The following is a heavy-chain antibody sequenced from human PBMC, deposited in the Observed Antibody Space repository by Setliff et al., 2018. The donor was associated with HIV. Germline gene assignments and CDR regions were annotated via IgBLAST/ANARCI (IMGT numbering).Heavy chain of an antibody. CDR3: ARDPGYKSTWYGVFDI. CDR1: GYIFTSYL. D-gene: IGHD6-13*01. V-gene: IGHV1-2*02. CDR2: TNPNSGGT. Sequence: ASVKVSCKASGYIFTSYLISWVRQAPGQRLEWMGWTNPNSGGTNYAQKFQGRVNMTRDTSISTTYMELSRLRSDDTAVYYCARDPGYKSTWYGVFDIWGQGTMVTVSS. J-gene: IGHJ3*02.